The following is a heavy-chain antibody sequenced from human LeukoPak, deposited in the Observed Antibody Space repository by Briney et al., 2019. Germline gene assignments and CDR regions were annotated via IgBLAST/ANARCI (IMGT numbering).Heavy chain of an antibody. V-gene: IGHV3-21*01. CDR2: ISSSSSSYI. CDR1: GFTFSSYS. Sequence: GGSLRLSCAAFGFTFSSYSMNWVRQAPGKGLEWVSSISSSSSSYIYYADSVKGRFTISRDNAKNSLYLQMNSLRAADTAVYYCARDQYAWGSYRPFPFDYWGQGTVVTVSS. CDR3: ARDQYAWGSYRPFPFDY. J-gene: IGHJ4*02. D-gene: IGHD3-16*02.